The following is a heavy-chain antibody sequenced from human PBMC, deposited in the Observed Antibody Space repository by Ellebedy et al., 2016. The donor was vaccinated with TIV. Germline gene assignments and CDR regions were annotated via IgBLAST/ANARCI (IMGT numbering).Heavy chain of an antibody. D-gene: IGHD2-2*01. Sequence: GGSLRLSCAASGFIFSSYAMSWVRQAPGKGLEWVSVISGSGGSTYYADSVKGRFASSRDNSKNTLYLQMNSLRAEDTAVYYCARDRDSRGVVVVPAALNWFDPWGQGTLVTVSS. CDR1: GFIFSSYA. J-gene: IGHJ5*02. CDR3: ARDRDSRGVVVVPAALNWFDP. V-gene: IGHV3-23*01. CDR2: ISGSGGST.